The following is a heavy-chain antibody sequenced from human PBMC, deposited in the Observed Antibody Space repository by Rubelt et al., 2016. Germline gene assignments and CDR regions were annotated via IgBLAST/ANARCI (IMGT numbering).Heavy chain of an antibody. J-gene: IGHJ1*01. CDR1: GFTFSSYG. D-gene: IGHD1-1*01. V-gene: IGHV3-33*01. CDR2: IWYDGSNK. CDR3: ARDKVNNCAGERLCGGKTGGELEYFQN. Sequence: GGGVVQPGRSLRLSCAASGFTFSSYGMHWVRQAPGKGLEWVAVIWYDGSNKYYADSVKGRFTISRDNSKNTLYLQMNSLRAEDTAVYKCARDKVNNCAGERLCGGKTGGELEYFQNWGQGTLATVSS.